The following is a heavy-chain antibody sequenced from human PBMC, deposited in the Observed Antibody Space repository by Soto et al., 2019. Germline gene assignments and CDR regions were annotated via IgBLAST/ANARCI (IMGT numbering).Heavy chain of an antibody. CDR3: ARGRVGYCSSTSCYGARGKHWFDP. Sequence: SSETLSLTCTVSGGSSSSGGYYWSWIRQHPGKGLEWIGYIYYSGSTYYNPSLKSRVTISVDTSKNQFSLKLSSVTAADTAVYYCARGRVGYCSSTSCYGARGKHWFDPWGQGTLVTVSS. D-gene: IGHD2-2*01. V-gene: IGHV4-31*03. J-gene: IGHJ5*02. CDR1: GGSSSSGGYY. CDR2: IYYSGST.